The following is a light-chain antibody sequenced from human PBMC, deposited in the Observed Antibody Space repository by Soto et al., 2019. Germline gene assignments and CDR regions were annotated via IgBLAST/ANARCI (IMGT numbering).Light chain of an antibody. J-gene: IGKJ1*01. CDR3: QQYTNWPPT. CDR1: QSVSGN. Sequence: EIVMTQSPATLSVSPGERATLSCRASQSVSGNLAGYQQKPGQAPRLLIYGASTSATGIQDRFSGRRSETVFTHTIRSLQSEDFAVYYCQQYTNWPPTFGQGTKVEIK. V-gene: IGKV3D-15*01. CDR2: GAS.